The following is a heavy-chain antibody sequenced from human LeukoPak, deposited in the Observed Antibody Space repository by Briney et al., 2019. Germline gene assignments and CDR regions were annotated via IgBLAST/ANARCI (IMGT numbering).Heavy chain of an antibody. Sequence: SETLSLICTVSGGSINNYYWSWIRQPAGKGLEWIGRIYTRGSTNYNPSLKSRVTMSVDTSKNQFSLKLSSVTAADTAVYYCARGRYCSADICSGGDAFDIWGQGTMVSVSS. CDR2: IYTRGST. CDR1: GGSINNYY. V-gene: IGHV4-4*07. CDR3: ARGRYCSADICSGGDAFDI. J-gene: IGHJ3*02. D-gene: IGHD2-15*01.